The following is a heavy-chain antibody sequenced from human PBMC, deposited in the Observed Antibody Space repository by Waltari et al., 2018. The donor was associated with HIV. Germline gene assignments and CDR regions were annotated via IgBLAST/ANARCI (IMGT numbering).Heavy chain of an antibody. V-gene: IGHV3-53*01. CDR1: AFPVNDTS. CDR3: ARHGGGYHYGWYFDL. CDR2: IYSGGTT. Sequence: EVQLVESGGGLIQPGGSLRLPCAASAFPVNDTSRSWVRQAPGKGLEWVSVIYSGGTTYSAASVKGRFTISRDDSKNTVYLQLNSLRAEDTAIYYCARHGGGYHYGWYFDLWGRGTLVTVSS. J-gene: IGHJ2*01. D-gene: IGHD3-22*01.